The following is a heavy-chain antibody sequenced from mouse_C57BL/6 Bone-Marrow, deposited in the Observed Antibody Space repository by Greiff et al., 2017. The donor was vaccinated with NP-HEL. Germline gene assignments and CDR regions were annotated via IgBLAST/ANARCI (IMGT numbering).Heavy chain of an antibody. CDR1: GYAFSSYW. J-gene: IGHJ3*01. CDR3: ARGDLYYGSPFAY. V-gene: IGHV1-80*01. Sequence: VQRVESGAELVKPGASVKISCKASGYAFSSYWMNWVKQRPGKGLEWIGQIYPGDGDTNYNGKFKGKATLTADKSSSTAYMQLSSLTSEDSAVYFCARGDLYYGSPFAYWGQGTLVTVSA. D-gene: IGHD1-1*01. CDR2: IYPGDGDT.